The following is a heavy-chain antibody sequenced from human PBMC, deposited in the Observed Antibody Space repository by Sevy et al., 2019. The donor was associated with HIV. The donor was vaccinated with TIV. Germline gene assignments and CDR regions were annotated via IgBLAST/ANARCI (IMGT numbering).Heavy chain of an antibody. V-gene: IGHV3-48*01. CDR1: GFTFKTYN. CDR2: ITSSSSII. J-gene: IGHJ4*02. D-gene: IGHD6-13*01. Sequence: GGSLRLSCVASGFTFKTYNMNWVRQAPGKGLEWVSYITSSSSIIYYADSVRDRFTISRDNAKNSLYLQMNSLRPEDTAVYCCARDGLPAPAKFDYWGQGTQVTVSS. CDR3: ARDGLPAPAKFDY.